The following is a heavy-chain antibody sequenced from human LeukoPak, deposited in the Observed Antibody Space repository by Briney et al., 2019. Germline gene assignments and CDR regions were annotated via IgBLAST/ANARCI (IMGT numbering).Heavy chain of an antibody. CDR3: ARDHWN. Sequence: ASVKVSCKASGYTFTSYAMHWVRQAPGQRLEWMGWSNVGNGNAKYSQKFQGRVTITRDTSASTAYMELSSLRSEDTAVYYCARDHWNWGQGTLVTVSS. D-gene: IGHD1-1*01. CDR2: SNVGNGNA. V-gene: IGHV1-3*01. CDR1: GYTFTSYA. J-gene: IGHJ4*02.